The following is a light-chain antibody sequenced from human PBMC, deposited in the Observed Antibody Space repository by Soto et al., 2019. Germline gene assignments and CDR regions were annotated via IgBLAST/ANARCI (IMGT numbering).Light chain of an antibody. CDR1: QSVSSY. V-gene: IGKV3-11*01. CDR2: DAS. J-gene: IGKJ5*01. Sequence: EIVLTQSPATLSLSPGERATLSCRASQSVSSYLAWYQQKPGQAPRLLIYDASNRATGIPARFSGSGSGTDFTLTISSLEPEDFAVYYCHQRSNWSITFGQGTRLEIK. CDR3: HQRSNWSIT.